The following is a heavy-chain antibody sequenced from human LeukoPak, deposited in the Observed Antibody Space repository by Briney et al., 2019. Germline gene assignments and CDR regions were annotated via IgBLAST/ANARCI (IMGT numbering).Heavy chain of an antibody. D-gene: IGHD6-6*01. J-gene: IGHJ4*02. Sequence: GGSLRLSCAASGFTFSSYAMSWVHQAPGKGLEWVSAISGSGGSTYYADSVKGRFTISRDNSKNTLYLQMNSLRAEDTAVYYCAKSRQSIAARPGDYWGQGTLVTVSS. V-gene: IGHV3-23*01. CDR1: GFTFSSYA. CDR3: AKSRQSIAARPGDY. CDR2: ISGSGGST.